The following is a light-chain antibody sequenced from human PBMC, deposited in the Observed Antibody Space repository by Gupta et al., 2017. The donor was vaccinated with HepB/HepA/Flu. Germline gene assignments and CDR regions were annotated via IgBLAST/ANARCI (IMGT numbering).Light chain of an antibody. Sequence: QSALTLPLSASGSSGRSIRISYHGTSCDIGYYTYVSWYQQHPGKAPKLMLHDVNHRPSGISTRFSGSKSGNTASLTISGRQTEDEAHYYCNSYTLSFTQIFGGGTKVTVL. CDR2: DVN. CDR1: SCDIGYYTY. V-gene: IGLV2-14*03. CDR3: NSYTLSFTQI. J-gene: IGLJ2*01.